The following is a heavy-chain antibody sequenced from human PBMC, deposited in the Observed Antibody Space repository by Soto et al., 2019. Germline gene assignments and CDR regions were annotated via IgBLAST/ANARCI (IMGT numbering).Heavy chain of an antibody. CDR3: ARVFCCGDCYSAYYFDY. V-gene: IGHV4-30-4*01. CDR2: IYYSGST. Sequence: SETLSLTCTVSDSSISSGDYYWGWIRQPPGTRQERIGYIYYSGSTYYNPSLKSRVTISVDTSKNQFSMKLSSVPAADKSVYFCARVFCCGDCYSAYYFDYWGQGTLVTVS. D-gene: IGHD2-21*02. CDR1: DSSISSGDYY. J-gene: IGHJ4*02.